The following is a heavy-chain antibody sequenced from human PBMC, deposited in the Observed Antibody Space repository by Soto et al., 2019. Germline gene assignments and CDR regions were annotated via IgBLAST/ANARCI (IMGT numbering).Heavy chain of an antibody. CDR1: GGSFSGYY. CDR3: ARVRGWYYPHSGYFDY. CDR2: INHSGST. D-gene: IGHD6-19*01. J-gene: IGHJ4*02. Sequence: SETLSLTCAVYGGSFSGYYWSWIRQPPGKGLEWIGEINHSGSTNYNPSLKSRVTISIDTSKNQFSLKLSSVTAADTAVYYCARVRGWYYPHSGYFDYWGQGTLVTVSS. V-gene: IGHV4-34*01.